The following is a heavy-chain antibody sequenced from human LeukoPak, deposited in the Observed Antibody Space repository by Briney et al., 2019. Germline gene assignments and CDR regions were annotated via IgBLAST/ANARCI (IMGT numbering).Heavy chain of an antibody. V-gene: IGHV4-34*01. CDR2: INHDGST. Sequence: SETLSLTCAFYGGSFSGYYWSWIRQPPGKGLEWIGEINHDGSTNYNPSLKSRVTISVDTSKNQFSLRLSSVTAADTAVYSCARGRGYNAFDIWGQGTMVTVSS. CDR1: GGSFSGYY. CDR3: ARGRGYNAFDI. J-gene: IGHJ3*02. D-gene: IGHD5-18*01.